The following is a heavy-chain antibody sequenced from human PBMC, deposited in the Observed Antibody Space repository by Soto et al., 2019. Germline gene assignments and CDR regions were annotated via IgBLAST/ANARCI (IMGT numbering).Heavy chain of an antibody. CDR2: ISWNSGSI. Sequence: EVQLVESGGGLLQPARSLRLSCAASVFTFADYAIHWVRQAPGKGLEWVSGISWNSGSIGYADSVKGRFTISRDNAKNSLYLQMNSLRAEDTALYYCAKDRGLVLSFDFDYWGQGTLVTVSS. CDR3: AKDRGLVLSFDFDY. CDR1: VFTFADYA. J-gene: IGHJ4*02. V-gene: IGHV3-9*01. D-gene: IGHD6-19*01.